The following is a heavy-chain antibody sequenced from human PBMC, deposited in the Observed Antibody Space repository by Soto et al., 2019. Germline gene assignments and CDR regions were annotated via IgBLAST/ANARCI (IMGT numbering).Heavy chain of an antibody. D-gene: IGHD1-1*01. CDR1: SGSISSGGYS. CDR3: ASLSGP. CDR2: IYHSGRT. V-gene: IGHV4-30-2*01. J-gene: IGHJ5*02. Sequence: QLQLQESGSGLVKPSQTLSLTCAVSSGSISSGGYSWSWIRQPPGKGLEWIGYIYHSGRTYHNPSLKCRVTISVDRSKNQCSLKLGSLFAEDTSMHYCASLSGPWGQGTLVTVSS.